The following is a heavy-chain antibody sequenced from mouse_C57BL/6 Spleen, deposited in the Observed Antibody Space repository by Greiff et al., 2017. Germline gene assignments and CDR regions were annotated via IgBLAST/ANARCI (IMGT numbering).Heavy chain of an antibody. CDR3: ASSDDYEGLDWFAH. Sequence: VQLQQSGAELARPGASVKLSCKASGYTFTSYGISWVKQRTGQGLEWIGEIYPRSGNTYYNEKFKGKATLTSDKSSSTAYMELRSLTSEDSAVYFCASSDDYEGLDWFAHWGQGTLVTVSA. V-gene: IGHV1-81*01. CDR1: GYTFTSYG. J-gene: IGHJ3*01. CDR2: IYPRSGNT. D-gene: IGHD2-4*01.